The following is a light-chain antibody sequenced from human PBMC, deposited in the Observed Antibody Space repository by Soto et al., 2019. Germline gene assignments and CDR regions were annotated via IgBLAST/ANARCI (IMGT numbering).Light chain of an antibody. CDR2: EGT. J-gene: IGLJ1*01. V-gene: IGLV2-23*01. CDR3: CAYAGNSRYV. Sequence: QSALTQPASVSGSPGQSITISCTGTSSDVGTYNLVSWYQQRPGKAPKLIISEGTRRPSGVFDRFSGSKSGNTASLSISGLQAEDEADYYCCAYAGNSRYVFGPGTKVTV. CDR1: SSDVGTYNL.